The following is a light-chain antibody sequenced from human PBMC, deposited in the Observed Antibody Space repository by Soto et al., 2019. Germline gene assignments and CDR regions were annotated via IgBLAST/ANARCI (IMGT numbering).Light chain of an antibody. CDR3: QQYYSTPHT. CDR2: WAS. Sequence: DIVMTQSPDSLPVSLGERATINCKSSQSVLYSSNNKNYLAWFQQKPGQPPKLLIFWASSREPGVPDRFSGSGSGTDFTLTISSLQAEDVAVYYCQQYYSTPHTFGQGTKLEIK. V-gene: IGKV4-1*01. CDR1: QSVLYSSNNKNY. J-gene: IGKJ2*01.